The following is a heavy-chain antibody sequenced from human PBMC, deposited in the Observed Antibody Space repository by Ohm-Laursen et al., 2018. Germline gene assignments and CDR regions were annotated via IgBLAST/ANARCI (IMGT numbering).Heavy chain of an antibody. V-gene: IGHV3-7*01. J-gene: IGHJ4*02. CDR2: IKHDGSVI. Sequence: GSLRLSCAASGFTFRNSWMTWVRQSPGKGLERVANIKHDGSVIYYVDSVKGRFTVSRDNAKNSLSLQMNSLRAEDTAVYYCVRDDSTGKIYFDYWGQGTLVTVSS. D-gene: IGHD3-10*01. CDR1: GFTFRNSW. CDR3: VRDDSTGKIYFDY.